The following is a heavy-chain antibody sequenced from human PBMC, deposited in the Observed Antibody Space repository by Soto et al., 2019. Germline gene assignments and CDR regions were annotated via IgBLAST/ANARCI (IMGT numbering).Heavy chain of an antibody. Sequence: AASVKVSCKASGYTFTSYAMHWVRQAPGQRLEWMGWINAGNGNTKYSQKFQGRVTITRDTSASTAYMELSSLRSEDTAVYYCAREHSSSWRLDYWGQGTLVTVSS. J-gene: IGHJ4*02. D-gene: IGHD6-13*01. CDR2: INAGNGNT. V-gene: IGHV1-3*01. CDR3: AREHSSSWRLDY. CDR1: GYTFTSYA.